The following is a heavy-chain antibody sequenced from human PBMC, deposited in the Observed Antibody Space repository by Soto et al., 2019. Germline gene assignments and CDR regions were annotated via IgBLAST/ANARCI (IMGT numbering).Heavy chain of an antibody. D-gene: IGHD5-18*01. V-gene: IGHV1-8*02. Sequence: SXKVSCKGSGYSXKSYDIALVRQAPGQGLEWMGWVHPETGSTGYAQRFQGRVTISGDTYKNKFSLKLRYVTAAYTAVYYCARGGGGYSFGLSDWGQGTLVNVSS. J-gene: IGHJ4*02. CDR1: GYSXKSYD. CDR2: VHPETGST. CDR3: ARGGGGYSFGLSD.